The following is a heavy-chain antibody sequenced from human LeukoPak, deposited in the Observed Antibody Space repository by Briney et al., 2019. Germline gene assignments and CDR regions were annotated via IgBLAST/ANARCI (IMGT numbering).Heavy chain of an antibody. Sequence: GGSLRLSCAASGFTFSSYSMNWVRQAPGKGLEWVSSISSSSSYIYYADSVKGRFTISRDNAKDSLYLQMNSLRAEDTAVYYCAKEGYCSSTSCYFFDYWGQGTLVTVSS. J-gene: IGHJ4*02. V-gene: IGHV3-21*04. CDR3: AKEGYCSSTSCYFFDY. CDR2: ISSSSSYI. D-gene: IGHD2-2*01. CDR1: GFTFSSYS.